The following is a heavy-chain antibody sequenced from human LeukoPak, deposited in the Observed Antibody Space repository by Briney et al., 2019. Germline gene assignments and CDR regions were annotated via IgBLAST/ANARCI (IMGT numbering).Heavy chain of an antibody. D-gene: IGHD3-10*01. Sequence: PGGSLRLSCAASGFTFSSYGMSWVRQAPGKGLEWVANIKGDGSEKYYVDSVEGRFTISRDNAKNSLYLQMNSLRAEDTAVYYCARDLNHYGSGSYYSGESWFDPWGRGTLVTVSS. CDR1: GFTFSSYG. CDR3: ARDLNHYGSGSYYSGESWFDP. J-gene: IGHJ5*02. V-gene: IGHV3-7*01. CDR2: IKGDGSEK.